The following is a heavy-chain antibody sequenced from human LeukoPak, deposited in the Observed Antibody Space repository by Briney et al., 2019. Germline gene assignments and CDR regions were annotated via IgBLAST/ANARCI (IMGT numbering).Heavy chain of an antibody. J-gene: IGHJ4*02. CDR1: GGSISSSSYY. CDR2: LYYSGST. V-gene: IGHV4-39*01. Sequence: SETLSLTCNVSGGSISSSSYYWGWIRQPPGKGLEWIGNLYYSGSTYYNSSLKSRVTISVDTSRSQFSLKLSSVTAADTAVYYCASTDSSGYRVDYWGQGTLVTVSS. D-gene: IGHD3-22*01. CDR3: ASTDSSGYRVDY.